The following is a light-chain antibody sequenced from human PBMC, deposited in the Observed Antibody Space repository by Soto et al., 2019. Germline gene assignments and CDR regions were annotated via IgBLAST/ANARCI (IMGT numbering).Light chain of an antibody. V-gene: IGLV3-21*02. CDR3: QVWDRSGDHVV. CDR1: NIGSKT. J-gene: IGLJ2*01. Sequence: SYELTQPPSVSEAPGQTARMTCGGNNIGSKTVNWYQQKPGQAPVLVVYNDRDRPPGTPERFSGSNSGNTATLTISRVEAGDEADYYCQVWDRSGDHVVFGGGTTLTVL. CDR2: NDR.